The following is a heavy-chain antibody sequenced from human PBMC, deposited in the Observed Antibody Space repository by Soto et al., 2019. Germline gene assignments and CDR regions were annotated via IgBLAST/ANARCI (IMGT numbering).Heavy chain of an antibody. CDR3: ARDFNCTRRCIDVFDI. Sequence: AASVKVSCKASGYSFINYDISWVRQAPGQGLEWMGWVSAYNGNTNYAQKFQGRVTMTTDTSTSTAYMELRSLRSDDTAVYYCARDFNCTRRCIDVFDIWGQGTMVTVSS. D-gene: IGHD2-8*01. V-gene: IGHV1-18*01. CDR2: VSAYNGNT. J-gene: IGHJ3*02. CDR1: GYSFINYD.